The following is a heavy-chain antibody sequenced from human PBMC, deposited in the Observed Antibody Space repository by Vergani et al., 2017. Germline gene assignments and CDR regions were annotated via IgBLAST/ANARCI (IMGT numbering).Heavy chain of an antibody. J-gene: IGHJ4*02. CDR2: IYYSGST. V-gene: IGHV4-59*12. Sequence: QVQLQESGPGLVKPSETLSLTCTVSGGSISSYYWSWIRQPPGKGLEWIGYIYYSGSTYYNPSLKSRVTISVDTSKNQFSLKLSSVTAADTAVYYCARDCQFTHSSSSCFGYWGQGTLVTVSS. CDR1: GGSISSYY. D-gene: IGHD6-6*01. CDR3: ARDCQFTHSSSSCFGY.